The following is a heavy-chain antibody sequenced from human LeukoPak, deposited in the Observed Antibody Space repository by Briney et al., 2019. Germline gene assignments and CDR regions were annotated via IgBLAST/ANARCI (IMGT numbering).Heavy chain of an antibody. CDR2: IWYDGSNK. D-gene: IGHD1-26*01. CDR1: GFTFSSYG. Sequence: GGSLRLSCAASGFTFSSYGMHWVRQAPGKGLEWVAVIWYDGSNKYYADSVKGRFTISRDNSKNTLYLQMNSLRAEDTTVYYCARVLYSGSYFSDWGQGTLVTVSS. V-gene: IGHV3-33*01. J-gene: IGHJ4*02. CDR3: ARVLYSGSYFSD.